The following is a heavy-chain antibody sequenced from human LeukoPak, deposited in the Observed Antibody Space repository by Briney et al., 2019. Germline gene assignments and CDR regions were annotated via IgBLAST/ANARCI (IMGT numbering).Heavy chain of an antibody. CDR1: GFTFTSYS. Sequence: PGGSLRLSCAASGFTFTSYSMSWVRQAPGKGLEWVAVISYDGSNKYYADSVKGRFTISRDNSKNTLYLQMNSLRAEDTAVYYCSAVAGLFDYWGQGTLVTVSS. D-gene: IGHD6-19*01. J-gene: IGHJ4*02. CDR2: ISYDGSNK. CDR3: SAVAGLFDY. V-gene: IGHV3-30*03.